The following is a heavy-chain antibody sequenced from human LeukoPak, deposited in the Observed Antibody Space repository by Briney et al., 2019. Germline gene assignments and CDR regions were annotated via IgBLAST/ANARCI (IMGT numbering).Heavy chain of an antibody. V-gene: IGHV1-69*04. Sequence: SVKVSCKASGGTFSSYAISWVRQAPGQGLEWMRRIIPIFGIANYAQKFQGRVTITADKSTSTAYMELSSLRSEDTAVYYCARGVGDGYNLFDYWGQGTLVTVSS. CDR2: IIPIFGIA. J-gene: IGHJ4*02. D-gene: IGHD5-24*01. CDR1: GGTFSSYA. CDR3: ARGVGDGYNLFDY.